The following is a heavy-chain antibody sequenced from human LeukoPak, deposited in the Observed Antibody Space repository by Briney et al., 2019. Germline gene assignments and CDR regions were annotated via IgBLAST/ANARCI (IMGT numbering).Heavy chain of an antibody. Sequence: SETLSLTCTVSGGSISSYYWSWIPEPPGKGLEWIGYIYYSGSTNYNPSLKSRVTISVDTSKNQFSLKLSSVTAADTAVYYCARQPGRWLGIDYWGQGALVTVSS. V-gene: IGHV4-59*08. CDR3: ARQPGRWLGIDY. D-gene: IGHD4-23*01. CDR2: IYYSGST. CDR1: GGSISSYY. J-gene: IGHJ4*02.